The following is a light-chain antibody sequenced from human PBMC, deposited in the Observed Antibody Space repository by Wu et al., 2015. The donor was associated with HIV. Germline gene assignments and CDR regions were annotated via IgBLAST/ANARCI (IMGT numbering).Light chain of an antibody. CDR2: CI. V-gene: IGKV3-11*01. CDR1: RVLRL. J-gene: IGKJ1*01. CDR3: QQRSTWPWT. Sequence: GETSTLSXGPVRVLRLLAWYQQKPGQTPRPLHLWCIHQGHWHPSQVQWQWSETDFTLTISSLEPEDFALYYCQQRSTWPWTFGQGTRVEIK.